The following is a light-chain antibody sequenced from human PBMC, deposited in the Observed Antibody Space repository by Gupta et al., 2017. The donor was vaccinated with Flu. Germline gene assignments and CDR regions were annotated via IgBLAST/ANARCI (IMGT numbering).Light chain of an antibody. J-gene: IGLJ1*01. CDR1: SPNIGAGYD. CDR2: GNS. CDR3: QSYDSSLSGSGV. Sequence: QSVLTQPPSVSGAPGQRVTSSCTGSSPNIGAGYDVHWYQQLPGTAPKLLIYGNSNRPSGVPDRFSGSKSGTSASLAITGLQAEDEADYYCQSYDSSLSGSGVFGTGTKVTVL. V-gene: IGLV1-40*01.